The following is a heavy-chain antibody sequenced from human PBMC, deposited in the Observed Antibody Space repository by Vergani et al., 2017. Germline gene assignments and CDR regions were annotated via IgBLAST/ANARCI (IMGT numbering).Heavy chain of an antibody. CDR2: IYYSGTT. D-gene: IGHD2-21*01. V-gene: IGHV4-31*03. J-gene: IGHJ4*02. CDR1: GDSIISGGHY. CDR3: ARDRSGDCDVDY. Sequence: QVQLQESGPGLLKPSQTLSLTCTVSGDSIISGGHYWTWIRQYPGKGLEWIGYIYYSGTTYYKPSLKSRISISVDTSENEFSLKLRSVTAADTAVYFCARDRSGDCDVDYWGKGTLVSVSS.